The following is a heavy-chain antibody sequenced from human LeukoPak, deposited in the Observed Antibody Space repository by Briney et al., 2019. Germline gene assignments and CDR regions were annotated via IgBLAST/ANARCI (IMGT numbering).Heavy chain of an antibody. D-gene: IGHD3-9*01. Sequence: SETLSLTCTVSGGSISSGNYYWTWIRQPAGKGLEWIGRISTSGSTNYNPSLKSRVTISVDTSKNQFSLKLSSVIAADTAVYYCSWLVPSGDYWGQGTLVTVSS. CDR1: GGSISSGNYY. CDR3: SWLVPSGDY. V-gene: IGHV4-61*02. J-gene: IGHJ4*02. CDR2: ISTSGST.